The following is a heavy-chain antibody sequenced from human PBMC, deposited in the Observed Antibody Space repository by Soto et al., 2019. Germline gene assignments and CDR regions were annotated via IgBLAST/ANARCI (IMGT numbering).Heavy chain of an antibody. CDR3: ARDLRGSYYVSGMDV. Sequence: SETLSLTCAVSGGSISSGGYSWSWIRQPPGKGLDWIGYIYHSGSTYYNPSLKSRVTISVDRSKNQFSLKLSSVTAADTAVYYCARDLRGSYYVSGMDVRGQGTTVSVSS. J-gene: IGHJ6*01. D-gene: IGHD3-16*01. V-gene: IGHV4-30-2*01. CDR1: GGSISSGGYS. CDR2: IYHSGST.